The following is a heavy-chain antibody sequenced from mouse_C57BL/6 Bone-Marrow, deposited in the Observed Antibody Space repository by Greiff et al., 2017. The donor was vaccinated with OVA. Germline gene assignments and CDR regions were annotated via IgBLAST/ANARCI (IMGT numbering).Heavy chain of an antibody. D-gene: IGHD2-4*01. Sequence: EVMLVESGGGLVQPKGSLKLSCAASGFSFNTYAMNWVRQAPGKGLEWVARIRSKSNNYATYYADSVKDRFTISRDDSESMLYLQMNNLKTEDTAMYYCVRPLYDYDGYWYFDVWGTGTTVTVSS. J-gene: IGHJ1*03. CDR1: GFSFNTYA. V-gene: IGHV10-1*01. CDR2: IRSKSNNYAT. CDR3: VRPLYDYDGYWYFDV.